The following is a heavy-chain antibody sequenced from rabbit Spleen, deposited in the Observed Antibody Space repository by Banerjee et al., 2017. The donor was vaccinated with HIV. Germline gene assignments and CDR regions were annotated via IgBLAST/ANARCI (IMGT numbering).Heavy chain of an antibody. Sequence: QSLEESGGDLVKPGASLTLTCIASGVSFSGSSYMCWVRQAPGKGLEWIACIDTGSSGFTYFATWAKGRFTISRTSSTTVTLRMTSLTAADRATYFCARDPYVNGNIGYNLWGPGTLVTVS. J-gene: IGHJ4*01. CDR1: GVSFSGSSY. CDR3: ARDPYVNGNIGYNL. CDR2: IDTGSSGFT. D-gene: IGHD1-1*01. V-gene: IGHV1S40*01.